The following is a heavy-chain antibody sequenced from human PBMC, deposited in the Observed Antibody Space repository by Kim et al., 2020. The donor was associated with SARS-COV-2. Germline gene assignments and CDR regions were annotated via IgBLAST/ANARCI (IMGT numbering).Heavy chain of an antibody. D-gene: IGHD5-18*01. CDR1: GFTFGDYA. CDR3: AKSPYAPGYSYGLPYFEY. J-gene: IGHJ4*02. CDR2: ISWNSGSI. Sequence: SLRLSCAASGFTFGDYAMHWVRQAPGKGLEWVSGISWNSGSIGYADSVKGRFTISRDNAKNSLYLQMNSLRAEDTALYYCAKSPYAPGYSYGLPYFEYWGQGTLVTVSS. V-gene: IGHV3-9*01.